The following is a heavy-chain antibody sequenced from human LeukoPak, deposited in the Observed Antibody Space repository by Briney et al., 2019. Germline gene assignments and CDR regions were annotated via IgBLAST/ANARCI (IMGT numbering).Heavy chain of an antibody. J-gene: IGHJ4*02. V-gene: IGHV3-21*01. D-gene: IGHD5-18*01. CDR1: GFTFSSYS. Sequence: PGGPLRLSCAASGFTFSSYSTNWVRQAPGKGLEWVSSISSSSSYIYYADSVKGRFTISRDNAKNSLYLQMNSLRAEDTAVYYCAREWIQTFDYWGQGTLVTVSS. CDR3: AREWIQTFDY. CDR2: ISSSSSYI.